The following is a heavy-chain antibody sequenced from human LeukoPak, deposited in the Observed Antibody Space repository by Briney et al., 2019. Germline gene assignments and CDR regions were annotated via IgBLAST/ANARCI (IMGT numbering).Heavy chain of an antibody. CDR2: FDPENGET. Sequence: ASVKVSCKVSGYIFTELSIHWVRQTPGKGLEWMGGFDPENGETICAQKFQGRVTMTEDTSTDTAYMELSSLRSEDTAVYYCATDRFVLRYFRWLFYWGQGTLVTVSS. D-gene: IGHD3-9*01. V-gene: IGHV1-24*01. CDR3: ATDRFVLRYFRWLFY. J-gene: IGHJ4*02. CDR1: GYIFTELS.